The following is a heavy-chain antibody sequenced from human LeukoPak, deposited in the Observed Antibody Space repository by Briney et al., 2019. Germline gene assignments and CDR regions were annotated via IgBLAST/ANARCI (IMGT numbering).Heavy chain of an antibody. J-gene: IGHJ4*02. CDR1: GFTFSSDW. Sequence: GGSLRLSCAASGFTFSSDWMSWVRQTPGKGLEWVAHINQDGSEKYYVDSVKGRFTISRDNAKNSLHLQMNSLRAEDTAVYYCARDKVTYWGQGTLVTVSS. CDR2: INQDGSEK. V-gene: IGHV3-7*01. CDR3: ARDKVTY.